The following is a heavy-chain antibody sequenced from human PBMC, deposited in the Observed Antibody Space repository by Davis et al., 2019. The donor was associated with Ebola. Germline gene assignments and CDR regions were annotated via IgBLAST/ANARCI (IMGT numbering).Heavy chain of an antibody. D-gene: IGHD2-21*01. V-gene: IGHV3-33*08. CDR2: IWYDGSNK. J-gene: IGHJ6*02. Sequence: PGGSLRLSCAASGFTFSSYGMHWVRQAPGKGLEWVAVIWYDGSNKYYADSVKGRFTISRDNSKNTLYLQMNSLRAEDTAVYYCARDIQVYLYYYYGMDVWGQGTTVTVSS. CDR1: GFTFSSYG. CDR3: ARDIQVYLYYYYGMDV.